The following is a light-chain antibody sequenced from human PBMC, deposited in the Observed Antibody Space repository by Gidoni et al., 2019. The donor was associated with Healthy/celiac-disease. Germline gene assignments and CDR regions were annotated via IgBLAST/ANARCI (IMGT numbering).Light chain of an antibody. Sequence: DFVLTQSPLSLPVTPGEPASISCRPSQSLLHSNGYNNLDWYLQKQGQSPQLLIYLGSNRAYGGPDRCSGGGSGTDFTLKISRVEAEDVGVYYCMQALQTPRTFGQGTKVEIK. CDR2: LGS. CDR1: QSLLHSNGYNN. V-gene: IGKV2-28*01. CDR3: MQALQTPRT. J-gene: IGKJ1*01.